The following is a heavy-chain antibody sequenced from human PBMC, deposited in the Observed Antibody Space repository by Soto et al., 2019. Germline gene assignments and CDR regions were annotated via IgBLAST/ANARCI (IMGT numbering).Heavy chain of an antibody. CDR1: GGTFSSYT. CDR2: IIPILGIA. V-gene: IGHV1-69*02. J-gene: IGHJ4*02. D-gene: IGHD1-1*01. CDR3: VAPLDGSYRVKTFDY. Sequence: GASVKVSCKASGGTFSSYTISWVRQAPGQGLEWMGRIIPILGIANYAQKFQGRVTITADKSTSTAYMELSSLRSEDTAVYYCVAPLDGSYRVKTFDYWGQGTLVTVSS.